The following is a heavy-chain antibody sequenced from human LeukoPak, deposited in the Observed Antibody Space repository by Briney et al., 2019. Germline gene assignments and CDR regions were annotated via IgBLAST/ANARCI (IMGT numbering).Heavy chain of an antibody. CDR3: ARDRVAGTYDL. Sequence: PGGSLRLSCAASGFTFSSYWMSWVRQAPGKGLEWVANIKQDGSEKYYVDSMKGRFTISRDNAKNSLYLQMNSLRAEDTAVYYCARDRVAGTYDLWGQGTLVTVSS. D-gene: IGHD3-3*01. CDR2: IKQDGSEK. V-gene: IGHV3-7*01. CDR1: GFTFSSYW. J-gene: IGHJ4*02.